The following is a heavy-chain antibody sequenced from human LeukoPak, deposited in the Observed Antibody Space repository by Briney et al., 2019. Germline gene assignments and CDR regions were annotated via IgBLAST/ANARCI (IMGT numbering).Heavy chain of an antibody. CDR1: GFTFSSYA. CDR3: ASDPYSSDGADAFDI. V-gene: IGHV3-30-3*01. J-gene: IGHJ3*02. D-gene: IGHD6-25*01. CDR2: ISYDGSNK. Sequence: GGSLRLSCAASGFTFSSYAMHWVRQAPGKGLEWVAVISYDGSNKYYADSVKGRFTISRDNSKNTLYLQMNSLRAEDTAVYYCASDPYSSDGADAFDIWGQGTMVTVSS.